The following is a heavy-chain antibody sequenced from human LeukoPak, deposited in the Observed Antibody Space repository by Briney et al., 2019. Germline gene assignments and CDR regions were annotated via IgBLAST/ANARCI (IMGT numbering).Heavy chain of an antibody. CDR1: GFTFSNCA. Sequence: GGSLRLSCAASGFTFSNCAMHWVRQAPGKGLEYVSTITTNGDRTYYANSVKGRFTISRDNSKNTLYLQMGSLRAEDMAVYYCARDLSGSNALDYWGQGTLVTVSS. D-gene: IGHD1-26*01. CDR2: ITTNGDRT. V-gene: IGHV3-64*01. CDR3: ARDLSGSNALDY. J-gene: IGHJ4*02.